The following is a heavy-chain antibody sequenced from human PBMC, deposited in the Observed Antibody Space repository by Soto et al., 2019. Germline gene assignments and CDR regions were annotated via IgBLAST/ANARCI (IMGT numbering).Heavy chain of an antibody. V-gene: IGHV3-30-3*01. CDR3: ARDHTADVWSGGSYGMDV. D-gene: IGHD3-3*01. Sequence: GGSLRLSCAASGFTFSSYAMHWVRQAPGKGLEWVAVISYDGSNKYYADSVKGRFTISRDNSKNTLYLQMNSLRAEDTAVYYCARDHTADVWSGGSYGMDVWGQGTTVTVSS. CDR1: GFTFSSYA. CDR2: ISYDGSNK. J-gene: IGHJ6*02.